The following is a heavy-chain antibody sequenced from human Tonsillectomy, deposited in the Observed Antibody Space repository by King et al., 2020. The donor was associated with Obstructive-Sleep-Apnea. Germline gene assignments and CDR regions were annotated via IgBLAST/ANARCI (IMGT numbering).Heavy chain of an antibody. Sequence: VQLVESGGGLVKPGGSLRLSCAASGISFNKVWMNWVRQAPGEGLEWVGRSESESVGGTTDYSAPVKGRFPITRDDSKTTLYLEMHSLKSEDTAVYYCTTSPGFYDSSPFDYWGQGTLVTVSS. D-gene: IGHD3-22*01. CDR2: SESESVGGTT. J-gene: IGHJ4*02. V-gene: IGHV3-15*04. CDR3: TTSPGFYDSSPFDY. CDR1: GISFNKVW.